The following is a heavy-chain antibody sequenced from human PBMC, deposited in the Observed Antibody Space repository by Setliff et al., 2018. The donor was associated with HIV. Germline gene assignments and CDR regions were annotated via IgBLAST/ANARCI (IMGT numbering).Heavy chain of an antibody. J-gene: IGHJ3*02. Sequence: SVKVSCKASGGPFTSSSIGWVRQAPGQGLEWMGRIIPIFGTTNYAQNFQGRVTISADESTSTAYMELSSLRSEDTAVYYCARSYDSSGYYPDAFDIWGQGTMVTVSS. CDR1: GGPFTSSS. CDR3: ARSYDSSGYYPDAFDI. D-gene: IGHD3-22*01. CDR2: IIPIFGTT. V-gene: IGHV1-69*13.